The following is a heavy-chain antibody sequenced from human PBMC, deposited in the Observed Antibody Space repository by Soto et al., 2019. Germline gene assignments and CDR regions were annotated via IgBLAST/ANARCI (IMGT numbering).Heavy chain of an antibody. V-gene: IGHV4-59*01. Sequence: QVQLQESGPGLVKPSETLSLTCTVSGGSISNYYWSWIRQPPGKGLEWIGYIYYSGSTNYNPSPKSRVTISVDTSKNQFSLKLSSVTAADTAVYYCARSVQSDYYYYYYMDVWGKGTTVTVSS. CDR3: ARSVQSDYYYYYYMDV. D-gene: IGHD3-10*01. CDR2: IYYSGST. J-gene: IGHJ6*03. CDR1: GGSISNYY.